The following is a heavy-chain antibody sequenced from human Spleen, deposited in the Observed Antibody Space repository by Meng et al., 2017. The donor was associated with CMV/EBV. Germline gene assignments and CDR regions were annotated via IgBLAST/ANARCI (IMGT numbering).Heavy chain of an antibody. CDR1: GYTFTGYY. Sequence: QGQVVQSRGEVKKPGASVKVSCKASGYTFTGYYMHWVRQDPGQGLEWMGWINPNSGGTNYAQKFQGRVTMTRDTSISTAYMELSRLRSDDTAVYYCARDGEITMVRGVMSWFDPWGQGTLVTVSS. CDR3: ARDGEITMVRGVMSWFDP. J-gene: IGHJ5*02. D-gene: IGHD3-10*01. CDR2: INPNSGGT. V-gene: IGHV1-2*02.